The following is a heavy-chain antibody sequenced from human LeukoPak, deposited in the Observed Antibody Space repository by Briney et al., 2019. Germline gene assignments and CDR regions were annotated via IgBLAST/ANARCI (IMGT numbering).Heavy chain of an antibody. Sequence: SGGSLRLSCAASGFTFSSYWMSWVRQAPGKGLEWVGRIKSKTDGGTTDYAAPVKGRFTISRDDSKNTLYLQMNSLKTEDTAVYYCNRVATIGFDYWGQGTLVTVSS. D-gene: IGHD5-12*01. CDR2: IKSKTDGGTT. V-gene: IGHV3-15*01. CDR3: NRVATIGFDY. J-gene: IGHJ4*02. CDR1: GFTFSSYW.